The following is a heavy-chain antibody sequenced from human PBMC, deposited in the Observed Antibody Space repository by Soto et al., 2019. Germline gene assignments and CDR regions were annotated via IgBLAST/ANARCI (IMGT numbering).Heavy chain of an antibody. CDR2: TWYDGSNK. V-gene: IGHV3-33*01. CDR1: GFTFRSYG. CDR3: ARDLRWSLDY. Sequence: GSRRLSCAGSGFTFRSYGMHWVRQAPGKGLEWVAVTWYDGSNKYYADSVKGRFTISRDNSKNTLYLQMNSLRAEDTAVHYCARDLRWSLDYWGQGTLVTVSS. J-gene: IGHJ4*02. D-gene: IGHD2-21*01.